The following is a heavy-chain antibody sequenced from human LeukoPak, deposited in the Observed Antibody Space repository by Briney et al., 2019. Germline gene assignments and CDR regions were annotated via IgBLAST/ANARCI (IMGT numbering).Heavy chain of an antibody. Sequence: PSETLSLTCTVSGGSISSSSYYWGWIRQPPGKGLEWIGSIYYSGSTYYNPSLKSRVTISVDTSKNQFSLKLSSVTAADTAVYYCARLVRLFYGDYRAAPGVNWFDPWGQGTLVTVSS. CDR1: GGSISSSSYY. CDR3: ARLVRLFYGDYRAAPGVNWFDP. D-gene: IGHD4-17*01. CDR2: IYYSGST. V-gene: IGHV4-39*01. J-gene: IGHJ5*02.